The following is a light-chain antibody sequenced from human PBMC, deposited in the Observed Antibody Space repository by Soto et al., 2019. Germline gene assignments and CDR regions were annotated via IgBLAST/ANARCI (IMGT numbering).Light chain of an antibody. CDR3: QQYDNLPLT. V-gene: IGKV3-15*01. CDR1: QSVSSN. J-gene: IGKJ4*01. Sequence: EILITQSPATLPVSPGERATLSCRASQSVSSNLSWYQQTPGQAPRFLIYGASTRATGITARVSGSGSGTEFTLTISSLQSEDIATYYCQQYDNLPLTFGGGTKVDIK. CDR2: GAS.